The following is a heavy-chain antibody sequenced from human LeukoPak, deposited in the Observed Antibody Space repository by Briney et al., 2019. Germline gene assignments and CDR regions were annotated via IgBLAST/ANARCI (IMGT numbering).Heavy chain of an antibody. CDR1: GGSFSGYY. J-gene: IGHJ5*02. D-gene: IGHD2-21*01. Sequence: NSSETLSLTCAVYGGSFSGYYWSWIRQPPGKGLEWIGEINHSGSTNYNPSLKSRVTISVDTSKNQFSLKLSSVTAADTAVYYCATRTLGGAPFDPWGQGTLVTVSS. V-gene: IGHV4-34*09. CDR2: INHSGST. CDR3: ATRTLGGAPFDP.